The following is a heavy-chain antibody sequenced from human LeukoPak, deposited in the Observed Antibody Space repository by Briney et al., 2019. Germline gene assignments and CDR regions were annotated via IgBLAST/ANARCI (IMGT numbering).Heavy chain of an antibody. D-gene: IGHD3-22*01. Sequence: QPGGSLRLSCAASGFTFSSYAMHWVRQAPGKGLEWVAVISYDGSNKYYADSVKGRFTISRDNSKNTLYLQMNSLRAEDTAVYYCARSYYDSSENWFDPWGQGTLVTVSS. CDR1: GFTFSSYA. V-gene: IGHV3-30-3*01. CDR3: ARSYYDSSENWFDP. CDR2: ISYDGSNK. J-gene: IGHJ5*02.